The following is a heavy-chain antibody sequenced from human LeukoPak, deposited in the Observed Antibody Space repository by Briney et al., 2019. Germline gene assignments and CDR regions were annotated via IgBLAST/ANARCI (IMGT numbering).Heavy chain of an antibody. CDR3: ARAGQQLVLYYYGMDV. D-gene: IGHD6-6*01. CDR2: INPNSGGT. J-gene: IGHJ6*02. CDR1: GYTFTGYY. V-gene: IGHV1-2*02. Sequence: ASVKVSCKASGYTFTGYYMHWVRQAPGQGLEWMGWINPNSGGTNYAQKFQGRVTMTRDTSISTAYMELSRLRSDGTAVYYCARAGQQLVLYYYGMDVWGQGTTVTVSS.